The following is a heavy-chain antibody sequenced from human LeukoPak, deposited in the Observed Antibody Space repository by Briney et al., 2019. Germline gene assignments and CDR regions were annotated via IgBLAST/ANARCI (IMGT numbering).Heavy chain of an antibody. CDR1: GFTLRNFA. CDR3: ARESVDIVATIVGVYYYYGMDV. D-gene: IGHD5-12*01. J-gene: IGHJ6*02. Sequence: GGSLRLSCEDSGFTLRNFAVSWVRQAPGKGLEWVSVISVSGGSTHYAASVKGRFTISRDNSKNTVYLQMNSLRAEDTAVYYCARESVDIVATIVGVYYYYGMDVWGQGTTVTVSS. V-gene: IGHV3-23*01. CDR2: ISVSGGST.